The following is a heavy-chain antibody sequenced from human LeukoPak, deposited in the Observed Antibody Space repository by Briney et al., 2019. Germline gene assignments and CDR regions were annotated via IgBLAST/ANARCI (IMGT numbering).Heavy chain of an antibody. D-gene: IGHD5-18*01. J-gene: IGHJ4*02. CDR2: IYCSGST. V-gene: IGHV4-39*01. CDR3: ASLTGGSSYGYGFDY. CDR1: GGSISTGSYN. Sequence: SETLSLTCTVSGGSISTGSYNWGWIRQPPGKGLEWIWSIYCSGSTYYNPSLKSRVTISVDTSKNQFSLKLSSVTAADTAVYYCASLTGGSSYGYGFDYWGQGTLVTVSS.